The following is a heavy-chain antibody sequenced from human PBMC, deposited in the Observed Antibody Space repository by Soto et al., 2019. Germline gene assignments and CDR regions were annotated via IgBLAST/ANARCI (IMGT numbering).Heavy chain of an antibody. J-gene: IGHJ5*02. D-gene: IGHD3-3*01. CDR1: GFTFSSYA. CDR3: AKADDFWSGRGWFDP. V-gene: IGHV3-23*01. Sequence: GGSLRLSCAASGFTFSSYAMSWVRQAPGKGLEWVSAISGSGGSTYYADSVKGRFTISRDNSKNTLYLQMNSLRAEDTAVYYCAKADDFWSGRGWFDPWGQGTLVTVSS. CDR2: ISGSGGST.